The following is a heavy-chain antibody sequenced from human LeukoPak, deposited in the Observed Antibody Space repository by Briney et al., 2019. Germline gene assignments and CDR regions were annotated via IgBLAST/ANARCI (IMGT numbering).Heavy chain of an antibody. CDR1: AFTLGDYA. CDR3: TRAQTEAGAKYYFDY. J-gene: IGHJ4*02. CDR2: VRGKPYGATT. Sequence: GGSLRLSCTASAFTLGDYAMNWVRQAPGKGLEWVGFVRGKPYGATTEYAASVEGRFTISRDDSKSVAYLQMNSLKTEDTAIYYCTRAQTEAGAKYYFDYWGQGTLVTVSS. V-gene: IGHV3-49*04.